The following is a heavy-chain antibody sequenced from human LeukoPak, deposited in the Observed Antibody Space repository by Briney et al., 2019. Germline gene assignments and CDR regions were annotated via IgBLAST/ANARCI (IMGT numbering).Heavy chain of an antibody. CDR1: GFSFSTQR. CDR2: INIDERIT. V-gene: IGHV3-74*01. Sequence: GGSLRLSCATSGFSFSTQRMHWVRQAPGKGLVWVSYINIDERITGYADSVKGRFTISRDNAKNTLYLQMNSLRAEDTAVYYCARPYYDFWSGYYSWGQGTLVTVSS. J-gene: IGHJ5*02. CDR3: ARPYYDFWSGYYS. D-gene: IGHD3-3*01.